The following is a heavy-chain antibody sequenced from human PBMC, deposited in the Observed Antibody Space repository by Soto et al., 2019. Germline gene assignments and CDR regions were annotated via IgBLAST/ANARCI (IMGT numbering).Heavy chain of an antibody. CDR3: TRGHYYGMDV. CDR1: GFTFSAYW. J-gene: IGHJ6*02. Sequence: GGSLRLSCAASGFTFSAYWMHWVRQAPGKGLVWVSRTNTDGTATTYADSVEGRFTISRDNAKNMLYLQMNSLRAEDTAVYYCTRGHYYGMDVWGQGTTVTVSS. V-gene: IGHV3-74*03. CDR2: TNTDGTAT.